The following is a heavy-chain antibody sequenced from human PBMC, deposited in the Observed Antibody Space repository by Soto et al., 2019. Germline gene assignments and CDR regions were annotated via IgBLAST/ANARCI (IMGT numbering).Heavy chain of an antibody. CDR2: ISSSSSYI. CDR1: GFTFSSYS. V-gene: IGHV3-21*01. D-gene: IGHD3-9*01. J-gene: IGHJ4*02. CDR3: ARGTDYDILTDGTSLTYYFDY. Sequence: EVQLVESGGGLVKPGGSLRLSCAASGFTFSSYSMNWVRQAPGKGLEWVSSISSSSSYIYYADSVKGRFTISRDNAKNSLYLQMNSLRAEDTAVYYCARGTDYDILTDGTSLTYYFDYWGQGTLVTVSS.